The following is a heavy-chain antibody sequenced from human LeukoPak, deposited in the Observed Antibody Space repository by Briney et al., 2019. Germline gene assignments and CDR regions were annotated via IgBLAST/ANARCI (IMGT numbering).Heavy chain of an antibody. D-gene: IGHD5-24*01. CDR1: GFTFRNYA. CDR3: AKYIGGANYALDY. CDR2: IDGGGGDT. J-gene: IGHJ4*02. Sequence: PGGPLRLSCAASGFTFRNYAMTWVRQAPGKGLEWVSSIDGGGGDTYYADSVKGRFTISRDNSRNTLYLQMNSLRTEDTALYYCAKYIGGANYALDYWGQGTLSPSPQ. V-gene: IGHV3-23*01.